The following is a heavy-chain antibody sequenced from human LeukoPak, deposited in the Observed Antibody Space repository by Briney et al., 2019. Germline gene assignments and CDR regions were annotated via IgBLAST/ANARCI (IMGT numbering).Heavy chain of an antibody. CDR1: GGSISSGGYY. Sequence: SETLSLTCTVSGGSISSGGYYWSWIRQHPGKGLEWIGYIYYSGSTYYNPSLKSRVTISVDTSKNQFSLKLSSVTAADTAVYYCARERMYSSSYFDYWGRGTLVTVSS. CDR2: IYYSGST. D-gene: IGHD6-6*01. CDR3: ARERMYSSSYFDY. V-gene: IGHV4-31*03. J-gene: IGHJ4*02.